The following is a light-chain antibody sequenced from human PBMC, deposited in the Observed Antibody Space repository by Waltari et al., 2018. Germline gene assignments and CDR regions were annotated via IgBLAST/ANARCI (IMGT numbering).Light chain of an antibody. CDR1: SSDAGGYEY. CDR3: NSYAGSNNWV. V-gene: IGLV2-8*01. CDR2: EVS. J-gene: IGLJ3*02. Sequence: QSALTHPPSASGSPGQSVTLSCTGTSSDAGGYEYVSWYQQHPGKAPKLMIYEVSKRPSGVPDRFSGSKSGNTASLTVSGLQAEDEADYYCNSYAGSNNWVFGGGTKLTVL.